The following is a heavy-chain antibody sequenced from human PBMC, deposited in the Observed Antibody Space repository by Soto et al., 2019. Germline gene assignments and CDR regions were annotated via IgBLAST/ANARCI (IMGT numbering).Heavy chain of an antibody. Sequence: QVQLQESGPGLVKPSQTLSLTCTLSGDPITSGGFYWTWIHQHPAKGLEWIGYIYYTGVTYYSPSLKSRATISVDTSKNQFSLNLSSVTAADTAMYYCARDLRGRRSGRFDPWGQGTLVTVSS. CDR2: IYYTGVT. CDR1: GDPITSGGFY. D-gene: IGHD3-10*01. CDR3: ARDLRGRRSGRFDP. J-gene: IGHJ5*02. V-gene: IGHV4-31*03.